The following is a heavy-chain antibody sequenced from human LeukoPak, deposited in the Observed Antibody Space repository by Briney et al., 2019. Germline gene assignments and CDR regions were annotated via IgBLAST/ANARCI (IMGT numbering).Heavy chain of an antibody. CDR3: ARGPLVGATTPGSV. CDR1: GYTFTSYD. J-gene: IGHJ4*02. V-gene: IGHV1-8*01. D-gene: IGHD1-26*01. CDR2: MNPNSGNT. Sequence: ASVKVSCKASGYTFTSYDINWVRQATGQGLEWMGWMNPNSGNTGYAQKFQGRVTITTDESTSTAYMELSSLRSEDTAVYYCARGPLVGATTPGSVWGQGTLATVSS.